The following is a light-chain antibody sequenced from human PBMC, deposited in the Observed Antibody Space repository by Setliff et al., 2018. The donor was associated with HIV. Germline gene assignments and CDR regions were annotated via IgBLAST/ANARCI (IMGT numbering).Light chain of an antibody. CDR2: DVT. Sequence: QSVLAQPRSVSGPPGQSVTFSCTGSSSDVGAYNYVSWYQQHPGKAPKLIIYDVTKRPSGVPDRFSGSKSGDTASLTISGLQSEDEADYYCCSYAGSNTYIFGTGTKATVL. CDR1: SSDVGAYNY. CDR3: CSYAGSNTYI. V-gene: IGLV2-11*01. J-gene: IGLJ1*01.